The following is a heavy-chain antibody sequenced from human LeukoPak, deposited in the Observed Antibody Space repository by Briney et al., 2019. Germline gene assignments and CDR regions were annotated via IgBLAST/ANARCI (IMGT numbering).Heavy chain of an antibody. V-gene: IGHV3-23*01. CDR3: ARIPRGTYYHFDY. CDR1: GFTFSSYG. J-gene: IGHJ4*02. D-gene: IGHD1-26*01. Sequence: GGTLRLSCAASGFTFSSYGMSWVRQAPGKGLEWVSAISGSGGSTYYADSVKGRFTISRDNSKNTLYLQMNSLRAEDTAVYYCARIPRGTYYHFDYWGQGTLVTVSS. CDR2: ISGSGGST.